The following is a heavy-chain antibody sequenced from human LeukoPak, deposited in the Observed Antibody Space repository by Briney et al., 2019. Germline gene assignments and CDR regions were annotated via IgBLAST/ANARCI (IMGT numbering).Heavy chain of an antibody. CDR3: ARVYYYYDSSGILTLYFDY. CDR1: GYTFTSYY. V-gene: IGHV1-2*02. D-gene: IGHD3-22*01. Sequence: ASVKVSYKTSGYTFTSYYMHWVRQAPGQGLEWMGWVNPTSGGTNYAQKFQGRVTMTRDTSISTAYMELSRLRSDDTAVYYCARVYYYYDSSGILTLYFDYWGQGTLVTVSS. CDR2: VNPTSGGT. J-gene: IGHJ4*02.